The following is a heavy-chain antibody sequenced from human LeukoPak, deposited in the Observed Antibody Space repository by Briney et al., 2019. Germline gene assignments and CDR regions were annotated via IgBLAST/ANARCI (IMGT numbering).Heavy chain of an antibody. CDR2: IIPIFGTA. D-gene: IGHD3-22*01. CDR3: ARANFKGLTYYYDSSGYSD. J-gene: IGHJ4*02. CDR1: GGTFSSYA. Sequence: SVKVSCKASGGTFSSYAISWVRQAPGQGLEWMGRIIPIFGTANYAQKFQGRVTITTDVSTSTAYMELSSLRSEDTAVYYCARANFKGLTYYYDSSGYSDWGQGTLVTVSS. V-gene: IGHV1-69*05.